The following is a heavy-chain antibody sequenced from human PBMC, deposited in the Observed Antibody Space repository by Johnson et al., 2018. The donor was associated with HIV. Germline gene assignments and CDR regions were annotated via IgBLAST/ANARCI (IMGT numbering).Heavy chain of an antibody. Sequence: VQLVESGGGLVQPGGSLRLSCAASGFTVSSNYLSWVRQAPGKGLEWVSVIYSGGSTYYADYVKGRFTISRDNSKNTLYLQMNSLRAEDTAVYYCARALGNWNFYDAFDIWGQGTMVTVSS. V-gene: IGHV3-53*01. CDR1: GFTVSSNY. CDR3: ARALGNWNFYDAFDI. CDR2: IYSGGST. J-gene: IGHJ3*02. D-gene: IGHD1-7*01.